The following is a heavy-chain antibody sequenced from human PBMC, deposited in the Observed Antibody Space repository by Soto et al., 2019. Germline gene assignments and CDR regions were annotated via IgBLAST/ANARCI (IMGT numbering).Heavy chain of an antibody. Sequence: QVQLVESGGGVVQPGRSLRLSCAASGFTFSSYGMHWVRQAPGKGLEWVAVISYDGSNKYYADSVKGRFTISRDNSKNTLYLQMNSLRAEDTAVYYCAKGSGIVLMVYDQYYFDYWGQGILVTVSS. J-gene: IGHJ4*02. CDR1: GFTFSSYG. CDR3: AKGSGIVLMVYDQYYFDY. D-gene: IGHD2-8*01. CDR2: ISYDGSNK. V-gene: IGHV3-30*18.